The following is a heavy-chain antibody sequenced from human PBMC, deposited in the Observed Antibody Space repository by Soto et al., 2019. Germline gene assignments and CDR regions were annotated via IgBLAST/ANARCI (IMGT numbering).Heavy chain of an antibody. CDR1: GFTFSSYS. CDR2: ISSSSSYI. J-gene: IGHJ5*02. Sequence: EVQLVESGGGLVKPGGSLRLSCAASGFTFSSYSMNWVRQAPGKGLEWVSSISSSSSYIYYADSVKGRFTISRDNAKNSLYLQMNSLRAEDTAVYYCAGGVGASYCSGGSCPWGQGTLVTVSS. D-gene: IGHD2-15*01. V-gene: IGHV3-21*01. CDR3: AGGVGASYCSGGSCP.